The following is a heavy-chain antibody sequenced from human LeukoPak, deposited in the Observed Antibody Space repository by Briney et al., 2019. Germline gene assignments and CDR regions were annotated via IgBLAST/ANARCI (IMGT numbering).Heavy chain of an antibody. V-gene: IGHV3-23*01. CDR3: ARVFYEPFWSGYSTRYYYYYYMDV. D-gene: IGHD3-3*01. CDR1: GFTFSSSA. J-gene: IGHJ6*03. Sequence: GGSLRLSCAASGFTFSSSAMSWVRQAPGKGLEWVSSISGSGSGGSTYYADSVKGRFTISRDNSKNTLYLQMNSLRAEDTAVYYCARVFYEPFWSGYSTRYYYYYYMDVWGKGTTVTVSS. CDR2: ISGSGSGGST.